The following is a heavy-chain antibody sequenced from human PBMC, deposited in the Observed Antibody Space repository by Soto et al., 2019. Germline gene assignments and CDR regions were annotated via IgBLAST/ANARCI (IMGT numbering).Heavy chain of an antibody. D-gene: IGHD6-13*01. Sequence: PSETLSLTCTVSGGSISSSSYYWGWIRQHPGKGLEWIGYIYYSGSTYYNPSLKSRVTISVDTSKNQFSLKLSSVNSLREEDTAVYYCASWGGIASPAYDGSLAPYDYWGQGTLVTVSS. V-gene: IGHV4-39*01. CDR1: GGSISSSSYY. J-gene: IGHJ4*02. CDR2: IYYSGST. CDR3: ASWGGIASPAYDGSLAPYDY.